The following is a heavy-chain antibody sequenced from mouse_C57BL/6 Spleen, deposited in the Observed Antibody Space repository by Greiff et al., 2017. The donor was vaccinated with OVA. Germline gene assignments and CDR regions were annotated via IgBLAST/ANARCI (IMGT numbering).Heavy chain of an antibody. CDR2: IYPGSGNT. D-gene: IGHD1-1*01. V-gene: IGHV1-66*01. CDR1: GYSFTSYY. J-gene: IGHJ1*03. CDR3: ARTPAAGSYWYFDV. Sequence: QVQLQQSGPELVKPGASVKISCKASGYSFTSYYIHWVKQRPGQGLVWIGWIYPGSGNTKYNEKFKGKATLTADTSSSTAYMQLSSLTSEESAVYYCARTPAAGSYWYFDVWGTGTTVTVSS.